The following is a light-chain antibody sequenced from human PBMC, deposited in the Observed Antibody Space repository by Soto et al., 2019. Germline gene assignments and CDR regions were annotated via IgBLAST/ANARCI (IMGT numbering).Light chain of an antibody. V-gene: IGLV2-14*01. CDR2: DVS. CDR1: SSDVGGYNY. J-gene: IGLJ1*01. CDR3: SSYTSSSTLEV. Sequence: QSALTQPASVSGSPGQSXTISCTGTSSDVGGYNYVSWYQQHPGKAPKLMIYDVSNRPSGVSNRFSGSKSGNTASLTISELQAEDEADYYCSSYTSSSTLEVFGTGTKVTVL.